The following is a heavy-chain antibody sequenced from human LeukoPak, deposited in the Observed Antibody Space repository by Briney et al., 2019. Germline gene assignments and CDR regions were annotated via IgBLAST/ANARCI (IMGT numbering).Heavy chain of an antibody. CDR3: ARDVAGSRSSR. CDR2: INPNSGGT. Sequence: GASVKVSCKASGYTFTGYYMHWVRQARGQGLEWMGRINPNSGGTNYAQKFQGRVTMTRDTSISTAYMELSRLRSDDTAVYYCARDVAGSRSSRWGQGTLVTVSS. D-gene: IGHD6-19*01. J-gene: IGHJ4*02. V-gene: IGHV1-2*06. CDR1: GYTFTGYY.